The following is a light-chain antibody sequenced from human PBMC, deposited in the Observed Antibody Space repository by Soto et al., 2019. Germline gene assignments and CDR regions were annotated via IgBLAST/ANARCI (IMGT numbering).Light chain of an antibody. Sequence: QSALAQPASVSGCPGQSITISCTGTSSDVGGYNYFSWYQQHPGKAPKLMIYEVSNRPSGVSNRFSGSKSGNTASLTISGLQAEDEADYYFSSFTSSSTPYVFRTGTKVTLL. CDR2: EVS. V-gene: IGLV2-14*01. CDR1: SSDVGGYNY. CDR3: SSFTSSSTPYV. J-gene: IGLJ1*01.